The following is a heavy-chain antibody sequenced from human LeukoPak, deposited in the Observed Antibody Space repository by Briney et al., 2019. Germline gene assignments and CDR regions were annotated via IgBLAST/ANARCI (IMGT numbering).Heavy chain of an antibody. CDR3: ARMVDCSGGSCYSVYDY. CDR2: IYYSGST. D-gene: IGHD2-15*01. CDR1: GGSISSYY. Sequence: SETLSLTCTVSGGSISSYYWSWIRQHPGKGLEWIGYIYYSGSTYYNPSLKSRVTISVDTSKNQFSLKLSSVTAADTAVYYCARMVDCSGGSCYSVYDYWGQGTPVTVSS. J-gene: IGHJ4*02. V-gene: IGHV4-59*06.